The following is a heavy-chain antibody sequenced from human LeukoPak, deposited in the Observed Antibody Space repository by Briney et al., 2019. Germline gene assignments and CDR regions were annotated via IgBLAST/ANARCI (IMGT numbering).Heavy chain of an antibody. V-gene: IGHV4-61*02. CDR3: AREVTIFGVVTRARFDP. Sequence: SETLSLTCAVSGYSISSGYYWSWIRQPAGKGLEWIGRIYTSGSTNYNPSLKSRVTISVDTSKNQFSLKLSSVTAADTAVYYCAREVTIFGVVTRARFDPWGQGTLVTVSS. CDR1: GYSISSGYY. CDR2: IYTSGST. J-gene: IGHJ5*02. D-gene: IGHD3-3*01.